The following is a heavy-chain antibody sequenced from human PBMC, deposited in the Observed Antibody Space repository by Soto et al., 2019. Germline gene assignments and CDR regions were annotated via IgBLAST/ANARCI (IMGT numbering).Heavy chain of an antibody. CDR1: GDTFSYYT. J-gene: IGHJ4*02. CDR3: AASYGSGYRAFHI. Sequence: QVQLVQSGAEVKKPGSSVKVSCKTSGDTFSYYTVNWVRQAPGLGLEWMGRINPILTLSNYAQNFQGRVSITAAKSTSTAYMELSSLRCAPTAMYYCAASYGSGYRAFHIWGQGALVTVSS. CDR2: INPILTLS. D-gene: IGHD3-10*01. V-gene: IGHV1-69*02.